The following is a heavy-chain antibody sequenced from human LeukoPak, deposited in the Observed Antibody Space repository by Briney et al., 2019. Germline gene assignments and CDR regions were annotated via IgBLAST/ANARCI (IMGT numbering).Heavy chain of an antibody. J-gene: IGHJ4*02. CDR2: IYYSGST. D-gene: IGHD3-22*01. Sequence: SGTLSLPCTVSGGSIISYYWSWIRRPPGKGLEGRGYIYYSGSTNYKPSLKRGDTISVDTVKNQCSMNLSSVTAADTAVYYCARGYYDCSGYYSFDYWGQGTLVTVSS. V-gene: IGHV4-59*12. CDR3: ARGYYDCSGYYSFDY. CDR1: GGSIISYY.